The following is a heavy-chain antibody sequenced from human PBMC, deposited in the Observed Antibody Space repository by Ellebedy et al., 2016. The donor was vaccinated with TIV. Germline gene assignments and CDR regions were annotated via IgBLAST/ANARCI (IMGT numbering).Heavy chain of an antibody. V-gene: IGHV7-4-1*01. J-gene: IGHJ4*02. CDR1: GYTFSPYS. Sequence: AASVKVSCKASGYTFSPYSINWVRQAPGQGLEWMGWIGTSSGNPTYAQGFAGRFVFSLDMSVSTAYLQIDSLKAEDTAVYYCARDAQTINFDYWGQGSLVTVSS. CDR3: ARDAQTINFDY. D-gene: IGHD1-7*01. CDR2: IGTSSGNP.